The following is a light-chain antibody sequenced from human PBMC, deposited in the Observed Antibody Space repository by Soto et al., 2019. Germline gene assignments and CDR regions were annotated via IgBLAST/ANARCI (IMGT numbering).Light chain of an antibody. J-gene: IGKJ1*01. Sequence: EIGLTQSPGTLSLSQGERAALSCRASQSVSSAYLAWYRQKPGQAPSLLIYSASTRATGIPNRFSGSGSGTDFTLTISRLEPEDCAVYYCLQYGSSPWTFGQGSTVEGK. CDR3: LQYGSSPWT. V-gene: IGKV3-20*01. CDR1: QSVSSAY. CDR2: SAS.